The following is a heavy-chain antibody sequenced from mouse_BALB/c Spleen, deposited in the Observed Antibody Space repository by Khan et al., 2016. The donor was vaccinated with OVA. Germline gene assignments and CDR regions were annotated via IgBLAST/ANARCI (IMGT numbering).Heavy chain of an antibody. J-gene: IGHJ3*01. D-gene: IGHD3-3*01. V-gene: IGHV3-2*02. CDR1: GYSITSDYA. CDR3: ARGRAY. CDR2: ISYSGST. Sequence: EVQLQESGPGLVKPSQSLSLTCTVTGYSITSDYAWNWIRQFPGNKLEWMGYISYSGSTSYTPSLQSRISITRDTSQNLFFLHLNSVTAEVTSTYYCARGRAYWGQGTLVTVSA.